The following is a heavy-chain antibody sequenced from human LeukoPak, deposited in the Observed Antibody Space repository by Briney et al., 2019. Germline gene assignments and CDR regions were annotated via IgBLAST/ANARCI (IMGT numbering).Heavy chain of an antibody. V-gene: IGHV3-7*01. CDR1: GFTFSSYW. CDR3: ARASGYSYGSDAFDI. CDR2: IKQDGSEK. D-gene: IGHD5-18*01. J-gene: IGHJ3*02. Sequence: GGSLRLSCAASGFTFSSYWMSWVRQAPGKGLEWVANIKQDGSEKYYVDSAKGRFTISRDNAKNSLYLQMSSLRAEDTAVYYCARASGYSYGSDAFDIWGQGTMVTVSS.